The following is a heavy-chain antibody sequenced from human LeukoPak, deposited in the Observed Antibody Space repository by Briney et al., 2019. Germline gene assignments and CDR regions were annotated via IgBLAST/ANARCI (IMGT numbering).Heavy chain of an antibody. CDR2: IYYSGST. D-gene: IGHD3-22*01. Sequence: SETLSLTCTVSGGSISSYYWSWIRQPPGKGLEWIGYIYYSGSTNYNPSLKSRVTISVDTSKNQFSLKLSSVTAADTAVYYCARALTYYCDSSGDAFDIWGQGTMVTVSS. V-gene: IGHV4-59*01. J-gene: IGHJ3*02. CDR1: GGSISSYY. CDR3: ARALTYYCDSSGDAFDI.